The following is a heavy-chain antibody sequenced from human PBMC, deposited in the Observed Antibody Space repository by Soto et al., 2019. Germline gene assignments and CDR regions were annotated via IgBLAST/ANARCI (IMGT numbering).Heavy chain of an antibody. D-gene: IGHD3-9*01. CDR3: ARAPFDILTGYSLWYFDY. CDR1: GGSFSGYY. J-gene: IGHJ4*02. CDR2: INHSGST. V-gene: IGHV4-34*01. Sequence: SETLSLTCAVYGGSFSGYYWSWIRQPPGKGLEWIGEINHSGSTNYNPSLKSRVTISVDTSKNQFSLKLSSVTAADTAVYYCARAPFDILTGYSLWYFDYWGQGTLVTVS.